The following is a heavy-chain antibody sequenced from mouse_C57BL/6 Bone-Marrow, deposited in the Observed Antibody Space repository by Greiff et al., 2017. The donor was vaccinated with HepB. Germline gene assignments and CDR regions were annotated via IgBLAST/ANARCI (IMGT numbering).Heavy chain of an antibody. CDR2: IYPGDGDT. Sequence: QVQLKESGPELVKPGASVKISCKASGYAFSSSWMNWVKQRPGKGLEWIGRIYPGDGDTNYNGKFKGKATLTADKSSSTAYMQLSSLTSEDSAVYFCARDWGRQFAYWGQGTLVTVSA. CDR1: GYAFSSSW. D-gene: IGHD4-1*01. J-gene: IGHJ3*01. V-gene: IGHV1-82*01. CDR3: ARDWGRQFAY.